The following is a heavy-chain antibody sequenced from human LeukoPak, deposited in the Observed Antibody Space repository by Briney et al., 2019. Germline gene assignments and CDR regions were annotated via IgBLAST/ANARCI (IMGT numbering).Heavy chain of an antibody. J-gene: IGHJ4*01. V-gene: IGHV3-74*01. CDR1: GFTFISYG. D-gene: IGHD2-21*02. CDR3: ARELPREVTLDY. Sequence: GGSLRLSCAVSGFTFISYGMQWVRQAPGKGLAWVSRINTDGSSTAYADSVKGRFTISRDNAKNTLYLQMNSLRAEDTAVYYCARELPREVTLDYWGQGTLATVSS. CDR2: INTDGSST.